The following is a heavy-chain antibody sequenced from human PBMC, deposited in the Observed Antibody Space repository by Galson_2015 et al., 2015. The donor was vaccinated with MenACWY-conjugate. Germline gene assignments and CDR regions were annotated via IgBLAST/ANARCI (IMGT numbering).Heavy chain of an antibody. CDR1: GFTFSSYA. V-gene: IGHV3-23*01. D-gene: IGHD3-22*01. Sequence: SPRLSCAASGFTFSSYAMSWVRQAPGKGLEWVSAISGSGGSTYYADSVKGRFTISRDNSKNTLYLQMNSLRAEDTAVYYCAKDYYDSSGYPYYYYGMDVWGQGTTVIVSS. CDR2: ISGSGGST. CDR3: AKDYYDSSGYPYYYYGMDV. J-gene: IGHJ6*02.